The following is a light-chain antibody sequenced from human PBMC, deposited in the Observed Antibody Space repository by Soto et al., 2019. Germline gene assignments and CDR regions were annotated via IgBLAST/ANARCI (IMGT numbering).Light chain of an antibody. Sequence: DTQMTQSPSSLSASVGDRVTITCRASQGISAYLNWYQQKPGKAPKLLIYAASSLQSGVPSRFSGSGSATDFTLTISSLQPEDFATYSCQQSYSTTWTFGQGTKVDIK. V-gene: IGKV1-39*01. CDR1: QGISAY. CDR3: QQSYSTTWT. CDR2: AAS. J-gene: IGKJ1*01.